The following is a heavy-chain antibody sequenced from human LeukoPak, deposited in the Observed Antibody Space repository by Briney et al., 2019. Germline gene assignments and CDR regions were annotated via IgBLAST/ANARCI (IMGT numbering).Heavy chain of an antibody. CDR3: AKTDLESND. CDR2: ISWNSGSI. D-gene: IGHD4-11*01. V-gene: IGHV3-9*01. CDR1: GFTFDDYA. J-gene: IGHJ4*02. Sequence: HPGGSLRLSCAASGFTFDDYAMHWVRQAPGKGLEWVSGISWNSGSIGYADSVKGRFTISRDNAKNSLYLQMNSLRAEDTALYYCAKTDLESNDWGQGTLVTVSS.